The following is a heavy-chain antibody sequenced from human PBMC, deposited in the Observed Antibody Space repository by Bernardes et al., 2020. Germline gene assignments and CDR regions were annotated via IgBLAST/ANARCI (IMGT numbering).Heavy chain of an antibody. CDR1: GGSISSINW. Sequence: SETLSLTCAVSGGSISSINWWSCVLQPPGKGLEWIGEIYHSGSTNYNPSLKSRVTISVDKPKNQFSLKLSSVTAADTAVYYCARTRVYYYDSSGPIDYWGQGTLVTVSS. D-gene: IGHD3-22*01. CDR3: ARTRVYYYDSSGPIDY. V-gene: IGHV4-4*02. J-gene: IGHJ4*02. CDR2: IYHSGST.